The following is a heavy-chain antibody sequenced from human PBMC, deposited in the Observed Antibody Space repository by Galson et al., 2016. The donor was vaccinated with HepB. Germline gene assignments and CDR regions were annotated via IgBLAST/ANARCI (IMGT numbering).Heavy chain of an antibody. CDR3: ARAENWGWDWLDA. D-gene: IGHD7-27*01. CDR1: GFTFSTYS. J-gene: IGHJ5*02. CDR2: ITASGGTK. Sequence: SLRLSCAASGFTFSTYSMTWVRQAPGKGLEWVSYITASGGTKYYADSVKGRFTISRDNAKNSLYLQMNSLRDEDTAVYYCARAENWGWDWLDAWGQGTLVTVSS. V-gene: IGHV3-48*02.